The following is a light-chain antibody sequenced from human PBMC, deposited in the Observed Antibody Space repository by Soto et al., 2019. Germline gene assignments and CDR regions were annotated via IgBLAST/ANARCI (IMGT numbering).Light chain of an antibody. CDR2: SAS. CDR1: QTISSW. Sequence: DIQMTQSPSTLSGSVGDRVTITCRASQTISSWLAWYQQKPGKAPKLLIYSASTLQSGVPSRFSGSGSGTDFTLTISSLQPEDFATYFCLQDHTSPLTFGQGTKADIK. CDR3: LQDHTSPLT. V-gene: IGKV1-5*01. J-gene: IGKJ1*01.